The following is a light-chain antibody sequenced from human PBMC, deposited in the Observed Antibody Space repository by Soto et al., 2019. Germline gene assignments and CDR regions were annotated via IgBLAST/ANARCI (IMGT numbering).Light chain of an antibody. CDR3: QQYNSYPWT. Sequence: DIQMPQSPSTLSASVGARSTITGRASQSISSWLAWYQQKPGKAPKLLIYDASSLESGVPSRFSGSGSGTEFTLTISSLQPDDFATYYCQQYNSYPWTFGQGTKVDIK. J-gene: IGKJ1*01. CDR1: QSISSW. CDR2: DAS. V-gene: IGKV1-5*01.